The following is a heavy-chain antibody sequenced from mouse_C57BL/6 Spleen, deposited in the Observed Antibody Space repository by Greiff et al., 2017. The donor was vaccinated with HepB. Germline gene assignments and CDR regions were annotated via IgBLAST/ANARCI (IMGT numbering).Heavy chain of an antibody. Sequence: EVQLQQSGPELVKPGASVKMSCKASGYTFTDYNMHWVKQSHGKSLEWIGYINPNNGGTSYNQKFKGKATLTVNKSSSTAYMELRSLTSEDSAVYYCVDYGDYAMDYWGQGTSVTVSS. D-gene: IGHD1-1*01. V-gene: IGHV1-22*01. J-gene: IGHJ4*01. CDR2: INPNNGGT. CDR1: GYTFTDYN. CDR3: VDYGDYAMDY.